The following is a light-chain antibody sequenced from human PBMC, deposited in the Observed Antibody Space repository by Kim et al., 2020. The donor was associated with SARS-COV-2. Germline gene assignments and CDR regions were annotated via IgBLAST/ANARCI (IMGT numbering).Light chain of an antibody. CDR1: SGNIAINS. J-gene: IGLJ3*02. Sequence: TVTLSSTGSSGNIAINSVQWYQQRPGSAPTPVIYEDNERPSGLPDRFSGSIDSSSNSASLTISGLKTEDEADYYCQSYDDNNRWVFGGGTQLTVL. V-gene: IGLV6-57*02. CDR3: QSYDDNNRWV. CDR2: EDN.